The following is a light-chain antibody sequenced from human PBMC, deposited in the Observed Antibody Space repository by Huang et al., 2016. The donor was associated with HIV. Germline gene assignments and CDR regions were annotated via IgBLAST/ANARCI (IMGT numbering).Light chain of an antibody. J-gene: IGKJ1*01. CDR2: GAS. Sequence: EVLMTQSPGTLSVSPGERVTLSCRASQNINRNLAWYQQKPGQAPRLLIYGASTRAADCPARFRASGSGTDFSLDIGGLQSDDVAVYYCQQYNDWPRTFGQGTKVEIK. V-gene: IGKV3-15*01. CDR3: QQYNDWPRT. CDR1: QNINRN.